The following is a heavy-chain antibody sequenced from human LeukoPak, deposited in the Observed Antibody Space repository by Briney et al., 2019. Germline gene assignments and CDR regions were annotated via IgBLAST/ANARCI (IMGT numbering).Heavy chain of an antibody. CDR3: AKDREPYCSGGSCYGSWAY. CDR2: IYSGGST. V-gene: IGHV3-66*01. J-gene: IGHJ4*02. Sequence: TGGSLRLSCAASGFTVSSNYMSWVRQAPGKGLEWVSVIYSGGSTYYADSVKGRFTISRDNSKNTLYLQMNSLRAEDTAVYYCAKDREPYCSGGSCYGSWAYWGQGTLVTVSS. D-gene: IGHD2-15*01. CDR1: GFTVSSNY.